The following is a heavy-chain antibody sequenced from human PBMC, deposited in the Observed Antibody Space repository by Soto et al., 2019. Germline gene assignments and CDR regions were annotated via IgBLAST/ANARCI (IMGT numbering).Heavy chain of an antibody. D-gene: IGHD1-1*01. J-gene: IGHJ3*01. V-gene: IGHV3-21*01. Sequence: EVQLVESGGGLVKPGGSLRLSCETSGFTFNSYTMNWVRQAPGKGLEWVASISSASSSIDFADSVKGRFTISRDNVNNSVFLQMNSLRAEDTGIYYCARYDAFKAFDLWGQGTMVTVSS. CDR2: ISSASSSI. CDR3: ARYDAFKAFDL. CDR1: GFTFNSYT.